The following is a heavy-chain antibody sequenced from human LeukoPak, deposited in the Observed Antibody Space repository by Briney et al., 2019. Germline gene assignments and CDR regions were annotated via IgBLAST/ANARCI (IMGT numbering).Heavy chain of an antibody. J-gene: IGHJ4*02. CDR3: ASPVQYYYDSSGPPRDY. CDR1: GVSISNYY. Sequence: SETLSLTCTVSGVSISNYYWSWIRQPPGKGLEWIGYIYDSGSTNYNPSLKSRVTISEDTSKNQFSLKLSSVTAADTAVYYCASPVQYYYDSSGPPRDYWGQGTLVTVSS. CDR2: IYDSGST. D-gene: IGHD3-22*01. V-gene: IGHV4-59*08.